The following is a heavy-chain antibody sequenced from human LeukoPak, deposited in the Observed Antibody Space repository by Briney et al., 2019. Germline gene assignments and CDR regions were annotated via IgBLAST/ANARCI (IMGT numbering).Heavy chain of an antibody. J-gene: IGHJ4*02. CDR1: GFTFSSYA. D-gene: IGHD5-18*01. Sequence: GGSLRLSCAASGFTFSSYAMSLVRQAPGKGLEWVSAISGSGGSTYYADSVKGRFTISRNNSKNTPYLQMNSLRAEDTAVYYCARSEYSYGPGAFDYWGQGTLVTVSS. V-gene: IGHV3-23*01. CDR2: ISGSGGST. CDR3: ARSEYSYGPGAFDY.